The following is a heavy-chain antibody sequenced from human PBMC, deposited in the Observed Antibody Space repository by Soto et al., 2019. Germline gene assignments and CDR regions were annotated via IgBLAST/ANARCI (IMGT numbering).Heavy chain of an antibody. CDR2: IYYSGST. Sequence: PSETLSLTCTVSGGSISSYYWSWIRQPPGKGLEWIGHIYYSGSTNYNPSLKSRVTISVDTSKNQFSLKLSSVTAADTAVYYCARVIRPSTLDYWGPGTLVTVSS. CDR3: ARVIRPSTLDY. D-gene: IGHD3-3*01. V-gene: IGHV4-59*01. J-gene: IGHJ4*02. CDR1: GGSISSYY.